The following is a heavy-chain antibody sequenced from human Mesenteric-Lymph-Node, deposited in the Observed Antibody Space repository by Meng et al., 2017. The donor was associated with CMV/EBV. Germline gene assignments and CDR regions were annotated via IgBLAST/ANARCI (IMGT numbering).Heavy chain of an antibody. J-gene: IGHJ4*02. CDR2: ISYDGSKR. CDR1: GFTFSSYV. CDR3: ARYYFVTGGNRYFAY. D-gene: IGHD2-8*02. Sequence: GESLKISCAASGFTFSSYVMHWVRQAPGKGLEWVAVISYDGSKRYADSVKGRFTVSRDNSRDTLYLQMNSLRAEDTAVYYCARYYFVTGGNRYFAYWGQGTLVTVSS. V-gene: IGHV3-30-3*01.